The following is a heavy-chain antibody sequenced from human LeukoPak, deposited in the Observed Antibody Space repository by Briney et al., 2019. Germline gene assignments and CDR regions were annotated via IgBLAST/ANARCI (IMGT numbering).Heavy chain of an antibody. V-gene: IGHV4-39*01. CDR2: IYYSGST. CDR1: GGSISSSSYY. CDR3: ASHGYSGYDYYFDY. D-gene: IGHD5-12*01. J-gene: IGHJ4*02. Sequence: SETLSPTCTVSGGSISSSSYYWGWIRQPPGKGLEWIGSIYYSGSTYYNPSLKSRVTISVDTSKNQFSLKLSSVTAADTAVYYCASHGYSGYDYYFDYWGQGTLVTVSS.